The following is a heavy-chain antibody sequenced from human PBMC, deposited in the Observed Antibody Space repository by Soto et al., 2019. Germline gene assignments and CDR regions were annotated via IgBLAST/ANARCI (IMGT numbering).Heavy chain of an antibody. J-gene: IGHJ4*02. CDR2: IYYSGST. CDR1: GGSISSYY. V-gene: IGHV4-59*12. Sequence: PSETLSLTCTVSGGSISSYYWSWIRQPPGKGLEWIGYIYYSGSTYYNPSLKSRVTISVDTSKNQFSLKLSSVTAADTAVYYCARELHHSSSWLSRPQTSPDYWGQGTLVTVSS. CDR3: ARELHHSSSWLSRPQTSPDY. D-gene: IGHD6-13*01.